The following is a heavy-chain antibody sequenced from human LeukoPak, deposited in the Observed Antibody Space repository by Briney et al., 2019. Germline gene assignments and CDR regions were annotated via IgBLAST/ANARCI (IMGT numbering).Heavy chain of an antibody. CDR2: IKQDGSEK. V-gene: IGHV3-7*01. Sequence: GGSLRLSCAASGFIFSSYWMNWVRQAPGKGLECVVNIKQDGSEKYYVDSVKGRFTISRDNAKNSLYLQMNSLRVEDTAVYYCARVRGSKSMDVWGQGTTVTVSS. D-gene: IGHD3-10*01. J-gene: IGHJ6*02. CDR1: GFIFSSYW. CDR3: ARVRGSKSMDV.